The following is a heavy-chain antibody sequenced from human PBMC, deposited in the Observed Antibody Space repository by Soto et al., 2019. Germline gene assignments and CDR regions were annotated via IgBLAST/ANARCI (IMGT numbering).Heavy chain of an antibody. D-gene: IGHD3-10*01. V-gene: IGHV3-23*01. Sequence: EVQLLQSGGGLVQPGGSLRLSCAASGFTFINYAMTWVRQAPGKGLEWVSAVTGSGDSTYYADSVKGRFTISRDNSKNTLYLLMSSLRAEDTAVYYCAKDWMDPVYGSGNSYWGQGTLVTVSS. J-gene: IGHJ4*02. CDR3: AKDWMDPVYGSGNSY. CDR2: VTGSGDST. CDR1: GFTFINYA.